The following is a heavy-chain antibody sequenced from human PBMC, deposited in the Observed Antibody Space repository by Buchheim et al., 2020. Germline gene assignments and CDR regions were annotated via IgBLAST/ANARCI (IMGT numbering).Heavy chain of an antibody. CDR3: KRERITMAPYDY. V-gene: IGHV3-30*04. Sequence: QVQLLESGGGVVQPGGSLRLSCAASGFTFSTYAMSWFRQAPGKGLEWVSVITNDGSRTYYADSVKGRFSISRDDSKNTLYFDINSLTAVDKAVYYSKRERITMAPYDYWGQGTL. J-gene: IGHJ4*02. D-gene: IGHD3-10*01. CDR1: GFTFSTYA. CDR2: ITNDGSRT.